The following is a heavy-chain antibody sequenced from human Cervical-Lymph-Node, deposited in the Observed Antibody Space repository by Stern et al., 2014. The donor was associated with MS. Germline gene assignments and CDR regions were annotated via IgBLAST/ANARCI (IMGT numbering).Heavy chain of an antibody. V-gene: IGHV5-51*01. CDR3: ARQRYFDY. CDR1: GYTFTSYW. CDR2: IFPGGSDI. Sequence: QLVQSGPEVKRPGESLKISCQASGYTFTSYWIGWARQRPGKGLEWIAIIFPGGSDIRYSPSFQGQVTISADKSSSTAYLQWNNLKASDTAIYYCARQRYFDYWGQGTLVTVSS. J-gene: IGHJ4*02.